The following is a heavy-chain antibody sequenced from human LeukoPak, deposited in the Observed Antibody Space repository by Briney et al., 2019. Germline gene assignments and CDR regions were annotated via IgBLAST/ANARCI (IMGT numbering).Heavy chain of an antibody. CDR2: IYYSGST. V-gene: IGHV4-38-2*01. CDR3: ARRSISSSWPNYFDY. CDR1: GFIFSDYY. J-gene: IGHJ4*02. D-gene: IGHD6-13*01. Sequence: GSLRLSCAASGFIFSDYYMSWIRQPPGKGLEWIGSIYYSGSTYYNPSLKSRVTISVDTSKNQFSLKLSSVTAADTAVYYCARRSISSSWPNYFDYWGQGTLVTVSS.